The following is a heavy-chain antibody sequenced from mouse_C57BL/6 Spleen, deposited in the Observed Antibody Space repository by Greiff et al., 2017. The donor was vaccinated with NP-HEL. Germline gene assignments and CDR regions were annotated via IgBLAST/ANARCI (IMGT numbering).Heavy chain of an antibody. CDR1: GYSITSDY. Sequence: EVQLQQSGPGLAKPSQTLSLTCSVTGYSITSDYWNWIRKFPGNKLEYMGYISYSGSTYYNPSLKSRISITRDTSKNQYYLQLNSVTTEDTATYYCARRRTTVVAHWYFDVWGTGTTVTVSS. CDR3: ARRRTTVVAHWYFDV. J-gene: IGHJ1*03. D-gene: IGHD1-1*01. V-gene: IGHV3-8*01. CDR2: ISYSGST.